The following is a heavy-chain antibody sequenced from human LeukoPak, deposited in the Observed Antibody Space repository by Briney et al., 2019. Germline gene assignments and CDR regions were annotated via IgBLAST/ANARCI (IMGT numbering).Heavy chain of an antibody. J-gene: IGHJ4*02. CDR2: ISQSGNS. CDR1: GDSLSSSTCN. CDR3: ATYYYPYYYDSSGYRGCYFDY. Sequence: SQTLSLTCKVSGDSLSSSTCNWSWIRQPPGKGLEWIGYISQSGNSYFTPSLKSRATISVDRSKNQFSLTLTSVTAADTAVYYCATYYYPYYYDSSGYRGCYFDYWGQGTLVTVSS. D-gene: IGHD3-22*01. V-gene: IGHV4-30-2*01.